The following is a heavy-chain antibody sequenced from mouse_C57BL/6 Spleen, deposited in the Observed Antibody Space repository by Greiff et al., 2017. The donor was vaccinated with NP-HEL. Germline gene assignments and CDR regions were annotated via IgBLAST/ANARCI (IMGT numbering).Heavy chain of an antibody. D-gene: IGHD1-1*01. CDR3: ARADYGSSPYWYFDV. CDR1: GFTFSDYY. V-gene: IGHV5-16*01. J-gene: IGHJ1*03. Sequence: EVKLVESEGGLVQPGSSLKLSCTASGFTFSDYYMAWVRQVPEKGLEWVANINYDGSSTYYLDSLKSRFIITIDNAKNILYLQMSSLKSEDTATYYCARADYGSSPYWYFDVWGTGTTVTVSS. CDR2: INYDGSST.